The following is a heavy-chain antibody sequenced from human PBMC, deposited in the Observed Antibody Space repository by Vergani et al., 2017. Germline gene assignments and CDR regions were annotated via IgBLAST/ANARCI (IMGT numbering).Heavy chain of an antibody. CDR1: GGTFSSYA. CDR3: AREGGNCSSTSCYTGDWFDP. CDR2: IIPILGIA. J-gene: IGHJ5*02. D-gene: IGHD2-2*02. V-gene: IGHV1-69*04. Sequence: QVQLVQSGAEVKKPGASVKVSCKASGGTFSSYAISWVRQAPGQGLEWMGRIIPILGIANYAQKFQGRVTITADESTSTAYMELSSLRSEDTAVYYCAREGGNCSSTSCYTGDWFDPWGQGTLVTVSS.